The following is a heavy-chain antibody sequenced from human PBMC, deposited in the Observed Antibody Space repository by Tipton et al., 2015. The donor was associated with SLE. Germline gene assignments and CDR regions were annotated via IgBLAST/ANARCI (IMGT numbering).Heavy chain of an antibody. V-gene: IGHV4-39*07. D-gene: IGHD6-13*01. Sequence: TLSLTCSVSGGSISSNDYYWGWIRQPPGKGLEWIGNIFKIGSPHYNPSLKSRISLSVDTSKNQFSLKLSSVTAADTAVYFCARGEGIAGRAGDAFDMWSQGTVVTVSS. CDR2: IFKIGSP. CDR3: ARGEGIAGRAGDAFDM. J-gene: IGHJ3*02. CDR1: GGSISSNDYY.